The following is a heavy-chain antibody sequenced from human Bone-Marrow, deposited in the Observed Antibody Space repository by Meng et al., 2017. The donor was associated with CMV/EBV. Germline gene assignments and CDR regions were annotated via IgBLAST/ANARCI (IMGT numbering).Heavy chain of an antibody. CDR2: ISGNGGST. V-gene: IGHV3-64*02. D-gene: IGHD1-26*01. CDR1: GYTFSTYP. CDR3: AREVKEGGIFDY. Sequence: SCKASGYTFSTYPMHWVRQAPGKGLESVSAISGNGGSTYYADSVKGRFTISRDNSKNTLSLQMGSLRAEDMAVYYCAREVKEGGIFDYWGQGTLVTVSS. J-gene: IGHJ4*02.